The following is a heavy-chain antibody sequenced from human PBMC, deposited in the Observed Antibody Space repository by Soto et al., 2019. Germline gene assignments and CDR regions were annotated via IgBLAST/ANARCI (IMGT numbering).Heavy chain of an antibody. J-gene: IGHJ4*02. CDR1: AGSLSNYY. V-gene: IGHV4-59*01. Sequence: PSETVSLTCSVSAGSLSNYYWTWIRQSPGKGLEWIGEIYHTGSTKYNPSLKSRVAISVDMSKDQFSLTLNSVTPADTAVYYCARGGRGSGLYFLYYFDLWGQGTLVTVSS. D-gene: IGHD6-19*01. CDR2: IYHTGST. CDR3: ARGGRGSGLYFLYYFDL.